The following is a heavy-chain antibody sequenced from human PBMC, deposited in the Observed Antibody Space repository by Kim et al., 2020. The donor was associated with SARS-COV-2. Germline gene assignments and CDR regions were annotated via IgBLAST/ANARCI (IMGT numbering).Heavy chain of an antibody. V-gene: IGHV3-30*07. Sequence: VKVRLPLSRDNSKNTLYLQMNSLRAEDTAVYYCARAGMDIVVVPAALDYWGQGTLVTVSS. J-gene: IGHJ4*02. D-gene: IGHD2-2*03. CDR3: ARAGMDIVVVPAALDY.